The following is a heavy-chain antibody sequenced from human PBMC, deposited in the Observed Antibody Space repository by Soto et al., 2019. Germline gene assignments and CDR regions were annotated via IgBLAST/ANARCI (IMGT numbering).Heavy chain of an antibody. CDR2: MNPNSGNT. Sequence: ASVKVSGEASGYTFTRYDINWVRQATGQGLEWMGWMNPNSGNTGYAQKFQGRVTMTRDTFIDTAYMELSSLRSEDTAVYYCAYYPGGYYYGLNVWGQGTTVTVSS. V-gene: IGHV1-8*01. J-gene: IGHJ6*02. CDR1: GYTFTRYD. CDR3: AYYPGGYYYGLNV. D-gene: IGHD3-3*01.